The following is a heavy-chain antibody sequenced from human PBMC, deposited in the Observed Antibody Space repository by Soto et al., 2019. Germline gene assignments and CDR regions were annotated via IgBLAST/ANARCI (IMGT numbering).Heavy chain of an antibody. D-gene: IGHD5-12*01. CDR1: GGSISSSSYY. Sequence: QLQLQESGPGLVKPSETLSLTCTVSGGSISSSSYYWGWIRQPPGKGLEWIGSIYYIGSTYYNPSIKCRVTIPVDTSKNQFYQKLSYVTAPDPAVYYCARHEMAKITLYYFDYCGQGTLVTVSS. CDR2: IYYIGST. CDR3: ARHEMAKITLYYFDY. V-gene: IGHV4-39*01. J-gene: IGHJ4*02.